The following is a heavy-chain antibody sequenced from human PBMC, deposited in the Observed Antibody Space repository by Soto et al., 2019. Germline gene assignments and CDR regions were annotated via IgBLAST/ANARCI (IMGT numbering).Heavy chain of an antibody. CDR2: ISYDGSNK. CDR3: ASLYDSRGYYGVTAGTYESFY. D-gene: IGHD3-22*01. CDR1: GFTFSSYA. V-gene: IGHV3-30-3*01. Sequence: VQLVESGGGVVQPGRSLRLSCAASGFTFSSYAMHWVRQAPGKGLEWVAVISYDGSNKYYADSVTGRFTISRDNSKNTLYRQMNNLSAEDTAVYYCASLYDSRGYYGVTAGTYESFYWGQGTLVTVSS. J-gene: IGHJ4*02.